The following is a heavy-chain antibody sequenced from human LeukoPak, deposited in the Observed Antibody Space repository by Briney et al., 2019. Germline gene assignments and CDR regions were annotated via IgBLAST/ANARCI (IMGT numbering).Heavy chain of an antibody. CDR1: GFTFSSYS. D-gene: IGHD5-18*01. J-gene: IGHJ4*02. V-gene: IGHV3-21*01. CDR3: ARWDTAMTDFDY. Sequence: GGSLRLSCAASGFTFSSYSMNWVRQAPGKGLEWVSSISSSSSYIYYADPVKGRFTISRDNAKNSLYLQMNSLRAEDTAVYYCARWDTAMTDFDYWGQGTLVTVSS. CDR2: ISSSSSYI.